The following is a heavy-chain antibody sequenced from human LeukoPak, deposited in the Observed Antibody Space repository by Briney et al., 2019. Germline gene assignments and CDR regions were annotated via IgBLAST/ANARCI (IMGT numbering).Heavy chain of an antibody. D-gene: IGHD3-10*01. J-gene: IGHJ4*02. Sequence: SQTLPLTCSVSAGSIRSDNYYWSWIRQFPGKGLEWIGYIYYSGSTYYNPSLKSRVTISLDTSKSHFSLNLNSVTAAGTAIYYCARLYGSGSNYLDYWGQGTLVTVSS. CDR3: ARLYGSGSNYLDY. V-gene: IGHV4-31*03. CDR1: AGSIRSDNYY. CDR2: IYYSGST.